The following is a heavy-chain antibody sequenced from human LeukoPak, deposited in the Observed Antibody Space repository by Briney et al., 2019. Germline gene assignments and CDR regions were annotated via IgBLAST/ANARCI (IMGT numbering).Heavy chain of an antibody. CDR1: GFTFSSYW. CDR3: ARNPNWGEGVYYFDY. D-gene: IGHD7-27*01. CDR2: IKQDGSEK. J-gene: IGHJ4*02. Sequence: GGSLRLSCAASGFTFSSYWMSWVRQAPGKGLEWVANIKQDGSEKYYVDSVKGRFTISRDNAKNSLYLQMNSLRAEDTAVYYCARNPNWGEGVYYFDYWGQGTLVTVSS. V-gene: IGHV3-7*01.